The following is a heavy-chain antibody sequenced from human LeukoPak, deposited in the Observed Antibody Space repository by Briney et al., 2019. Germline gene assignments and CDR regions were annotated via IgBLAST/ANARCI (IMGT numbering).Heavy chain of an antibody. CDR2: IYYSGST. J-gene: IGHJ4*02. CDR1: SGSISSYY. V-gene: IGHV4-59*01. Sequence: SETLSLTCTVSSGSISSYYWSWIRQPPGKGLEWIGYIYYSGSTNYNPSLKSRVTISVDTSKNQFSLKLSSVTAADTAVYYCARANDYGDYEPFDYWGQGTLVTVSS. D-gene: IGHD4-17*01. CDR3: ARANDYGDYEPFDY.